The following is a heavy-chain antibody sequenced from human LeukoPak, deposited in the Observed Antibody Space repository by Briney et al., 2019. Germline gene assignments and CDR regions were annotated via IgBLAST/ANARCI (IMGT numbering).Heavy chain of an antibody. CDR1: GFTFSSYA. D-gene: IGHD3-9*01. CDR2: ISSDGGST. Sequence: GGSLRLSCAASGFTFSSYATHWVRQAPGKGLEYVSAISSDGGSTYYANSVKGRFTISRDNSKNTMYLQMGSLRPEDMAVYYCARGRSSYDILTGYVYWGQGALVTVSS. CDR3: ARGRSSYDILTGYVY. J-gene: IGHJ4*02. V-gene: IGHV3-64*01.